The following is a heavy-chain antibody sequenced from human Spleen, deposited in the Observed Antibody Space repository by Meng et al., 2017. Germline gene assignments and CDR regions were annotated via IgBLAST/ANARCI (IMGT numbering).Heavy chain of an antibody. V-gene: IGHV1-18*01. CDR3: ARVQTGRWRIEVPYYIDF. CDR2: ISTYKGNT. CDR1: VYTFTNYG. Sequence: VQLVQFGAVVKKPGGLVRVSCKPSVYTFTNYGITWVRQAPGQGLEWRGWISTYKGNTNYAQTFQGRVTMTTDTSTSTAYMEVRSLKTDDTAVYYCARVQTGRWRIEVPYYIDFWGQGTLVTVSS. D-gene: IGHD5-24*01. J-gene: IGHJ4*02.